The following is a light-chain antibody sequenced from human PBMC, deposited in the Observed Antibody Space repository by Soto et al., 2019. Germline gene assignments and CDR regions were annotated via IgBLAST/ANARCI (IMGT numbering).Light chain of an antibody. CDR2: GAS. Sequence: EIVMTQSPATLSVSPGERATLSCRASQSVNSRLAWSQQNPGQAPRLLICGASSRATGIPARISGSGSGTDFTLTISSLQSEDLAVYYCQQYNDWPPWTFGQGTKVDIK. V-gene: IGKV3-15*01. CDR3: QQYNDWPPWT. J-gene: IGKJ1*01. CDR1: QSVNSR.